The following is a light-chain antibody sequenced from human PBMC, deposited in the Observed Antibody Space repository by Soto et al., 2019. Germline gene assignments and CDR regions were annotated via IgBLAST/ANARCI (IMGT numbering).Light chain of an antibody. CDR3: QQVNSYPLT. CDR2: ATS. V-gene: IGKV1-9*01. CDR1: QDIAKY. J-gene: IGKJ4*01. Sequence: DIQLTQSPSFLSASVGDRVTITCRASQDIAKYLAWYQQKPGKAPKFLIYATSTFQSGLPSRFSGSGSGTEFTLTISSLQPEDFATYYCQQVNSYPLTFGGGTKVEIK.